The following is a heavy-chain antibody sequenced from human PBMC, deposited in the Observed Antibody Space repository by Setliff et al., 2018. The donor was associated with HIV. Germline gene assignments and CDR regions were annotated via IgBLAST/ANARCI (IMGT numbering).Heavy chain of an antibody. CDR2: VNRGRRT. V-gene: IGHV4-34*01. D-gene: IGHD3-9*01. Sequence: SETLSLTCALYGGSFSDYYWSWIRQPPGMGLEWIGEVNRGRRTNYNSSLKSRVTISIDTSKNQISLKLSSVTAADTAVYYCASVGGYFDWLLLGSYYYMDVWGKGTTVTVSS. CDR3: ASVGGYFDWLLLGSYYYMDV. J-gene: IGHJ6*03. CDR1: GGSFSDYY.